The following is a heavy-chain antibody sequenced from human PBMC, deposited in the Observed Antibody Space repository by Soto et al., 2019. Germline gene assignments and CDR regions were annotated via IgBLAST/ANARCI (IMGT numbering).Heavy chain of an antibody. CDR3: ARAQYYSYYYMHV. Sequence: GESLKISCKGSGDSFTSYWIGWVRQMPGKGLEWMGIIYPGDSDTRYSPSFQGQVTISADKSISTAYLQWSSLKASDTAMYYCARAQYYSYYYMHVWGKGTTVTVSS. V-gene: IGHV5-51*01. CDR2: IYPGDSDT. CDR1: GDSFTSYW. J-gene: IGHJ6*03.